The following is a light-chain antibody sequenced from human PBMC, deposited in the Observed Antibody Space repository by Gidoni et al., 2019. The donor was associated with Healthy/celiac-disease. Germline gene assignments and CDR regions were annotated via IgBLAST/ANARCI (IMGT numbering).Light chain of an antibody. V-gene: IGLV2-14*01. J-gene: IGLJ2*01. Sequence: QSALTQPASVSGSPAQSITISCPGTSSAVGGYNYVSWYQQHPGKAPKLMIYDVSNRPSGVSNRFSGSKSGNTASLTISGLQAEDEADYYCSSYTSSSTLVVFGGGTKLTVL. CDR1: SSAVGGYNY. CDR2: DVS. CDR3: SSYTSSSTLVV.